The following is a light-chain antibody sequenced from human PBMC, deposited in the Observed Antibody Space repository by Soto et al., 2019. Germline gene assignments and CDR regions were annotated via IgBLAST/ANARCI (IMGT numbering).Light chain of an antibody. CDR1: QSISSY. CDR3: QQCHSTPIT. Sequence: QMTQSPSSLAASLGDRVTITFRASQSISSYLDWYQQKPGKAPKLLIYAASSLQSGVPSRFSGSGSGTEFTLTISSLQPDDFATYFCQQCHSTPITFGQGTRLEIK. CDR2: AAS. J-gene: IGKJ5*01. V-gene: IGKV1-39*01.